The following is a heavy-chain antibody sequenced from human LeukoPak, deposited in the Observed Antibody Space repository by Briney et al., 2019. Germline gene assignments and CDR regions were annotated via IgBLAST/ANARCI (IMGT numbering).Heavy chain of an antibody. CDR3: ARASLRYYDILWYFDY. V-gene: IGHV1-69*01. CDR2: IIPIFGTA. CDR1: GGTFGSYA. D-gene: IGHD3-9*01. Sequence: GSSVKVSCKASGGTFGSYAISWVRQAPGQGLEWMGGIIPIFGTANYAQKFQGRVTITADESTSTAYMELSSLRSEDTAVYYCARASLRYYDILWYFDYWGQGTLVTVSS. J-gene: IGHJ4*02.